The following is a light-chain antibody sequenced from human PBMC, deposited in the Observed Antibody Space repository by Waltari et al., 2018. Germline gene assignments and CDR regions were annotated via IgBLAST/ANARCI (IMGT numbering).Light chain of an antibody. CDR1: SSDVGGFAY. CDR2: EVS. CDR3: SSFAGSSQML. J-gene: IGLJ2*01. V-gene: IGLV2-8*01. Sequence: QSALTQPPSASGSPGQSVTISCTGTSSDVGGFAYVPWYQQHQGKVPRLMIYEVSKRPSGVPDRFSGSKSGNTASLTVSGLQVEDEADYYCSSFAGSSQMLFGGGTKLTVL.